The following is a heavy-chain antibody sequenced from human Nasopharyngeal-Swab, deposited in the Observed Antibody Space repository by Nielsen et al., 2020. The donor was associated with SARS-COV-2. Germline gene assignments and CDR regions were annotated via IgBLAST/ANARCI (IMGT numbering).Heavy chain of an antibody. CDR2: FDPEDGET. D-gene: IGHD5-18*01. Sequence: ASVKVSCMVSGYTLTELSMHWVRQAPGKGLEWMGGFDPEDGETIYAQKFQGRVTMTEDTSTDTAYMELSSLRSEDTAVYYCATSDLHTAMVGGFDYWGQGTLVTVSS. CDR1: GYTLTELS. CDR3: ATSDLHTAMVGGFDY. V-gene: IGHV1-24*01. J-gene: IGHJ4*02.